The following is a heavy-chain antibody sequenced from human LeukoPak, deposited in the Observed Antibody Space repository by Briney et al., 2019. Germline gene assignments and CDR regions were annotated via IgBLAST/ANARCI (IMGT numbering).Heavy chain of an antibody. CDR3: AGLVVGTATIDY. V-gene: IGHV4-39*01. J-gene: IGHJ4*02. D-gene: IGHD2-21*02. CDR2: IFYSGST. Sequence: SETLSLTCVVSGGSISRSGYSWGWIRQPPAKGLEWIGNIFYSGSTHYNPSLKSRVTISVDTSKNQFSLKLNSVTAADTAVYHCAGLVVGTATIDYWGQGTLVTVSS. CDR1: GGSISRSGYS.